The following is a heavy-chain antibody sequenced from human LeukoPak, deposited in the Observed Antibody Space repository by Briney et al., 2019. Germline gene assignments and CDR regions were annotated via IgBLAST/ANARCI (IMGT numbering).Heavy chain of an antibody. V-gene: IGHV1-69*13. J-gene: IGHJ6*03. CDR2: IIPVCDTA. CDR3: ARYVYDFWSGYSIENYYYYMDV. D-gene: IGHD3-3*01. Sequence: RASVKVSCKASGGTFSTFGISWVRQAPGHGLEWIGGIIPVCDTANYAQKFHDRVTITADESTSTAYMELSSLRSEDTAVYYCARYVYDFWSGYSIENYYYYMDVWGKGTTVTVSS. CDR1: GGTFSTFG.